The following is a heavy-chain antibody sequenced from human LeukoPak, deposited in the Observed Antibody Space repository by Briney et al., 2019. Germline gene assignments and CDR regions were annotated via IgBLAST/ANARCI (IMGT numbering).Heavy chain of an antibody. CDR2: ISGYNGNT. CDR1: GYTFSSHG. CDR3: ARDRRYYGSGSYYGDNWFDP. Sequence: AASVKVSCKASGYTFSSHGISWVRQGPGQGLEWMGWISGYNGNTNYAQKVQGRVTMTTDTSTSTAYMELRSLRSDDTAVYYCARDRRYYGSGSYYGDNWFDPWGQGTLVTVSS. J-gene: IGHJ5*02. D-gene: IGHD3-10*01. V-gene: IGHV1-18*01.